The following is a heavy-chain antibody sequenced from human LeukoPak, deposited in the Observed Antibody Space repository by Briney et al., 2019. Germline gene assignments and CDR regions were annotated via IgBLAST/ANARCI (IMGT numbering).Heavy chain of an antibody. D-gene: IGHD2-2*01. J-gene: IGHJ3*02. V-gene: IGHV4-59*01. CDR3: ARVGLGYCSSTSCFDAFDI. CDR2: IYYSGST. CDR1: GGSISSYY. Sequence: SETLSLTCTVSGGSISSYYWSWIRQPPGKGLEWIGYIYYSGSTNYNPSLKSRVTISVDTSKNQFSLKLSSVTAADTAVYYCARVGLGYCSSTSCFDAFDIWGQGTMVTVSS.